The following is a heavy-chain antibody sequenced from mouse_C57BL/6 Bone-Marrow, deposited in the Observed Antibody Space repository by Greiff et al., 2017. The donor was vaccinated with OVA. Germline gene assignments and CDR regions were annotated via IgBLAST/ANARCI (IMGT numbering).Heavy chain of an antibody. CDR3: AKNRVGRSYYAMDY. CDR2: IWSGGST. J-gene: IGHJ4*01. D-gene: IGHD4-1*01. V-gene: IGHV2-4*01. CDR1: GFSLTSYG. Sequence: QVQLKQSGPGLVQPSQSLSITCTVSGFSLTSYGVHWVRQPPGKGLEWLGVIWSGGSTDYNAAFISRLSISKDNSKSQVFFKMNSLQADDTAIYYCAKNRVGRSYYAMDYWGQGTSVTVSS.